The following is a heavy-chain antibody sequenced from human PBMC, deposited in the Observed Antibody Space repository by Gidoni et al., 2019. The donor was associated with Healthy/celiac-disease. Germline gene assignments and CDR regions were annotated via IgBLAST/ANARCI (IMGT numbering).Heavy chain of an antibody. CDR1: GGTFSSYA. V-gene: IGHV1-69*04. J-gene: IGHJ4*02. CDR3: ARQVHCGGDCYYFDY. D-gene: IGHD2-21*02. Sequence: QVQLVQSGAEVKKPGSSVKVSCKASGGTFSSYAISWVRQAPGQGLEWMGRIIPILGIANYAQKFQGRVTITADKSTSTAYMELSSLRSEDTAVDYCARQVHCGGDCYYFDYWGQGTLVTVSS. CDR2: IIPILGIA.